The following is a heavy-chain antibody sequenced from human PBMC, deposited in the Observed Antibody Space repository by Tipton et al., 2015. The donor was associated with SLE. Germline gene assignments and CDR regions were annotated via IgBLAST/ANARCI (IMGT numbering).Heavy chain of an antibody. V-gene: IGHV1-46*01. J-gene: IGHJ6*02. Sequence: QSGAEVKKPGASVKVSCKASGYTFTSYYMHWVRQAPGQGLEWMGIINPSGGSTSYAQKFQGRVTMTRDTSTSTVYMELSSLRSEDTAVYYCARHRRITIFGVAKSGMDVWGQGTTVTVSS. CDR3: ARHRRITIFGVAKSGMDV. CDR2: INPSGGST. D-gene: IGHD3-3*01. CDR1: GYTFTSYY.